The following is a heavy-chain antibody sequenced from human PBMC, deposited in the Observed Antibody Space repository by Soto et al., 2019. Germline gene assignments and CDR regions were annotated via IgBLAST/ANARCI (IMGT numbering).Heavy chain of an antibody. V-gene: IGHV1-69*13. D-gene: IGHD3-16*01. Sequence: AASVKVSCKASGGTFNNYAISWVRQAPGQGLEWVGGIIPSVEAANYEQKFQGGPTIAADESAGTAYMELSRLRSAATAVYYCAKGSYYDASVASDNPGFYSNYLGLDVWGQGTTVTVSS. CDR2: IIPSVEAA. J-gene: IGHJ6*02. CDR3: AKGSYYDASVASDNPGFYSNYLGLDV. CDR1: GGTFNNYA.